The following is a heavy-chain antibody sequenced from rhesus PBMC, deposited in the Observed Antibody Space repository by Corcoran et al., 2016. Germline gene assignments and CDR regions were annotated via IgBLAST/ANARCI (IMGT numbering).Heavy chain of an antibody. CDR3: ARDPRGRHYFDY. CDR2: IYGSSTST. Sequence: QVQLQESGPGVVKPSETLSLTCAVSGGSISDSYRWSWLRQPPGKGLEWIGYIYGSSTSTNYNPSLKSRVTISKDTSKNQFSLKLSSVTAADTAVYYCARDPRGRHYFDYWGQGVLVTVSS. J-gene: IGHJ4*01. V-gene: IGHV4S10*01. D-gene: IGHD3-34*01. CDR1: GGSISDSYR.